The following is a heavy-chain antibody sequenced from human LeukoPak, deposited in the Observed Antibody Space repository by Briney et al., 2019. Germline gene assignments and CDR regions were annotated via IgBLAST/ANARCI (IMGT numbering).Heavy chain of an antibody. J-gene: IGHJ6*02. CDR2: IYAGGST. CDR3: ASGLYGMDV. V-gene: IGHV3-66*01. Sequence: GGSLRLSCAASGFSVSSNYMSWVRQAPGKWLEWVSMIYAGGSTYYADSVKGRFTISRDNSKNTLYLQMSSLRAEDTAVYYCASGLYGMDVWGQGTTVTVSS. D-gene: IGHD2-21*01. CDR1: GFSVSSNY.